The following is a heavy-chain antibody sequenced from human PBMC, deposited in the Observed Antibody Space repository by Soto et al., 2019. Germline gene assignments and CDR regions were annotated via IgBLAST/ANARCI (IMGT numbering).Heavy chain of an antibody. D-gene: IGHD7-27*01. CDR1: GFTFSSYS. Sequence: GGSLRLSCAASGFTFSSYSMNWVRQAPGKGPEWVALISYDGTNKFYADSVKGRFTISRDNSKSTLYLQVDSLRPEDAAVYYCARDPKTSGGQHWAFNYFDSWGQGTLVTVSS. J-gene: IGHJ4*02. CDR2: ISYDGTNK. V-gene: IGHV3-30*03. CDR3: ARDPKTSGGQHWAFNYFDS.